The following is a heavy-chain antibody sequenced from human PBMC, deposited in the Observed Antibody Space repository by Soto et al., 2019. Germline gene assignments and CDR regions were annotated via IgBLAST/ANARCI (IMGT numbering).Heavy chain of an antibody. V-gene: IGHV3-66*01. J-gene: IGHJ6*03. D-gene: IGHD5-12*01. CDR3: AREYSGYDFDYYYMDV. CDR2: IYSGGST. CDR1: GFTVSSNY. Sequence: GGSLRLSCAASGFTVSSNYMSWVRQAPGKGLEWVSVIYSGGSTYYADSVKGRFTISRDNSKNTLYLQMNSLRAEDTAVYYCAREYSGYDFDYYYMDVWGKGTTVTVSS.